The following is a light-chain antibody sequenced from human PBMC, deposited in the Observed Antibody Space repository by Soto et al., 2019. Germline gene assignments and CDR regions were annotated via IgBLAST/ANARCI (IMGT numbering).Light chain of an antibody. CDR3: AAWDDTLNGYV. Sequence: QSVLTQPPSLSGTPGQRVTISCSGSSSNIGSNTVNWYQQLSGTAPKLLIYSNDQRPSGVPDRFSGSKSGTSASLAISGLQSEDEADYYCAAWDDTLNGYVFGAGTKVTVL. J-gene: IGLJ1*01. V-gene: IGLV1-44*01. CDR2: SND. CDR1: SSNIGSNT.